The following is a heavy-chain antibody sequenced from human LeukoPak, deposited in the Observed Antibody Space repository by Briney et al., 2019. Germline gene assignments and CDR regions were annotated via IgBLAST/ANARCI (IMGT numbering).Heavy chain of an antibody. D-gene: IGHD6-13*01. CDR2: ISSSGSTI. CDR3: ARARDSSSWYYDY. V-gene: IGHV3-11*01. CDR1: GFTFSDYY. Sequence: GGSLRLSRAASGFTFSDYYMSWIRQAPGKGLEWVSYISSSGSTIYYADSVKGRFTISRDNAENSLYLQMNSLRAEGTAVYYCARARDSSSWYYDYWGQGTLVTVSS. J-gene: IGHJ4*02.